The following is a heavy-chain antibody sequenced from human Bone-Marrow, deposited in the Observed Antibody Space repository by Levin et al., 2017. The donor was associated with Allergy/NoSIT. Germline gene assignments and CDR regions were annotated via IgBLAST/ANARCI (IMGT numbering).Heavy chain of an antibody. CDR2: ISGSGGTT. Sequence: GESLKISCAASGFTFDSYAMSWVRQAPGKGLEWVSTISGSGGTTYYADSVKGRFTISRDNSKNTLYLQMNSLRAEDTAIYYCAKDSDILTGSRWPNWFDPWGQGTLVTVSS. CDR1: GFTFDSYA. V-gene: IGHV3-23*01. D-gene: IGHD3-9*01. CDR3: AKDSDILTGSRWPNWFDP. J-gene: IGHJ5*02.